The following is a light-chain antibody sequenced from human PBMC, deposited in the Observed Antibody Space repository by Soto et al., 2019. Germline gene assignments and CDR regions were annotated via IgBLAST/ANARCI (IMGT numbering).Light chain of an antibody. CDR3: CSYAGSSTDVV. Sequence: QSALTQPASVSGSPGQSITISCTGTSSDVGSYNLVSWYQQHPGQAPKLMIYEGSKRPSGVSNRFSGSKAGNTASLTISGLQAEDEADYYCCSYAGSSTDVVFGGGTKLTVL. J-gene: IGLJ2*01. CDR2: EGS. CDR1: SSDVGSYNL. V-gene: IGLV2-23*01.